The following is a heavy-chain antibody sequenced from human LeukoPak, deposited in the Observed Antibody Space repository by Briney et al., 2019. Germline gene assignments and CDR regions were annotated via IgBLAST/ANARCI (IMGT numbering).Heavy chain of an antibody. V-gene: IGHV4-34*01. CDR3: ARFSRLRYFDWLPPGGFDP. Sequence: SETLSLTCAVYGGSFSGYYWSWIRQPPGKGLEWIGEINHSGSTNYNPSLKSRVTISVDTSKNQYSLKLRSVTAADTAVYYCARFSRLRYFDWLPPGGFDPWGQGTLVTVSS. CDR2: INHSGST. D-gene: IGHD3-9*01. CDR1: GGSFSGYY. J-gene: IGHJ5*02.